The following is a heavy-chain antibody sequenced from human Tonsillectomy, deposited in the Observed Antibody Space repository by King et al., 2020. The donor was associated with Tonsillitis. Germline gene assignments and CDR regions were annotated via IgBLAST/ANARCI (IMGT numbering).Heavy chain of an antibody. V-gene: IGHV3-7*01. CDR3: GVSIDRGVINWYNYGMDV. CDR1: GFTFSSYW. CDR2: IKPDGSAN. Sequence: VQLVESGGGLVQPGGSLRLSCAVSGFTFSSYWMSWVRQAPGKGLEGVANIKPDGSANYSVDSVKGRFTISRDNAKNSLYLQMYSLRAEDTAVYYCGVSIDRGVINWYNYGMDVWGQGTTVAVSS. D-gene: IGHD3-10*01. J-gene: IGHJ6*02.